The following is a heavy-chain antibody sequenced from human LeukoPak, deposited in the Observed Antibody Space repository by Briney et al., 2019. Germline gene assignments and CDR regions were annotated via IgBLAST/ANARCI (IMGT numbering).Heavy chain of an antibody. Sequence: GGSLRLSCAASGFTFDDYAMHWVRQAPGKGLKWVSGISWNSGSIGYADSVKGRFTISRDNAKNSLYLQMNSLRAEDMALYYCAKDSSSWLEYYFDYWGQGTLVTVSS. D-gene: IGHD6-13*01. J-gene: IGHJ4*02. CDR3: AKDSSSWLEYYFDY. CDR2: ISWNSGSI. V-gene: IGHV3-9*03. CDR1: GFTFDDYA.